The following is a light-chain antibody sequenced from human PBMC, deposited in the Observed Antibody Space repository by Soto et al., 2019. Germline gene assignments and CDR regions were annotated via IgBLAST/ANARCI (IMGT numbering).Light chain of an antibody. Sequence: QSALTQPRSVSGSPGQSVTISCTGTSSDVGGYNYVSWYQQHPGKAPKLMIYDVSKRPSGVPDRFSGSKSGNTASLTISGLQAEDEADYYCCSYAGSHSLYVFGTGTQLTVL. CDR2: DVS. CDR3: CSYAGSHSLYV. CDR1: SSDVGGYNY. V-gene: IGLV2-11*01. J-gene: IGLJ1*01.